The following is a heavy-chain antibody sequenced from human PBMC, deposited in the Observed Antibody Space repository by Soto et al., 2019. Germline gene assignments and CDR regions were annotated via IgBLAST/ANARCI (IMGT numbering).Heavy chain of an antibody. CDR2: ISGSGGST. J-gene: IGHJ4*02. Sequence: EVQLLESGGGLVQPGGSLRLSCAASGFTFSSYAMSWVRQAPGKGLEWVTAISGSGGSTYYADSVKGRFTISRDNAKNKLYLQMKRLKAEETAVYYCAKDTLVWNGYRRRYYYCDDWGQGTLVSVSS. CDR3: AKDTLVWNGYRRRYYYCDD. CDR1: GFTFSSYA. D-gene: IGHD3-3*01. V-gene: IGHV3-23*01.